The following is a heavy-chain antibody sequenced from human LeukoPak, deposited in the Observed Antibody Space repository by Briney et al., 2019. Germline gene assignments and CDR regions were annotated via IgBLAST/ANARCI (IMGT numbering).Heavy chain of an antibody. CDR1: GFTFSSYG. V-gene: IGHV3-30*02. CDR2: IRYDGSNK. D-gene: IGHD5-24*01. J-gene: IGHJ4*02. CDR3: AKDPRRSWRWLQFDYFDY. Sequence: PGGSLRLSCAASGFTFSSYGMHWVRQAPGKGLEWVAFIRYDGSNKYYADSVKGRFTISRDNSKNTLYLQMNSLRAEDTAVYYCAKDPRRSWRWLQFDYFDYWGQGTLVTVSS.